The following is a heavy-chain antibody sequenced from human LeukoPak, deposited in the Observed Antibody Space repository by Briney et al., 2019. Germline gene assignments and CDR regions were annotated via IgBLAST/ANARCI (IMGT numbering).Heavy chain of an antibody. CDR2: IYPSGST. CDR3: ARDRSGYSEYYFDY. D-gene: IGHD5-12*01. CDR1: GGSISSYF. V-gene: IGHV4-4*07. J-gene: IGHJ4*02. Sequence: KPSETLSLTCTVSGGSISSYFWSWIRQPAGKGLEWIGRIYPSGSTNYNPSLRSRVTITIDKSKNQFSLRLTSVTAADTAVYYCARDRSGYSEYYFDYWGQGTLVSVSS.